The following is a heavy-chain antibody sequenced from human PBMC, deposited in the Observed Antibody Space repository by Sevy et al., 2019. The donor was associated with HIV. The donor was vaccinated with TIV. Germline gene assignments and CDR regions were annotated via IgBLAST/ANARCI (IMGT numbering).Heavy chain of an antibody. CDR3: SKWGGGHYDPDEIAYYFYYYNMDV. J-gene: IGHJ6*03. D-gene: IGHD3-22*01. Sequence: GESLKISCAVSGFSFDSYGMTWVRQAPGKGLEWVSAISGSGTRTYYADSVKGRFIISRDNSKNTLDLQMNSLRAEDTAVYYCSKWGGGHYDPDEIAYYFYYYNMDVWGKGTTVTVSS. V-gene: IGHV3-23*01. CDR2: ISGSGTRT. CDR1: GFSFDSYG.